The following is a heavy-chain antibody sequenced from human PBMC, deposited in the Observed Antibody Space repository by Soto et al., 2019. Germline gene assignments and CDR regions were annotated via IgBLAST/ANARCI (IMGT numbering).Heavy chain of an antibody. D-gene: IGHD2-8*01. CDR2: ISSRSDI. CDR1: GFTFSTYS. Sequence: GGSLRLSCVGSGFTFSTYSINWVRQAPGKGLEWVSSISSRSDIYYADSVKGRFTISRDNAKNSVSLQMSSLRAEDTAVYYCAREYAAWPLAYGLDGLGHGTTVTVSS. V-gene: IGHV3-21*01. CDR3: AREYAAWPLAYGLDG. J-gene: IGHJ6*02.